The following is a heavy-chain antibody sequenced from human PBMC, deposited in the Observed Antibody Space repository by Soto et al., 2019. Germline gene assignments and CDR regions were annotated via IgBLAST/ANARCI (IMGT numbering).Heavy chain of an antibody. J-gene: IGHJ4*02. CDR1: CGSISSYF. D-gene: IGHD6-13*01. CDR3: ARDLAAVPRAFDY. V-gene: IGHV4-59*01. CDR2: VYYTGTT. Sequence: SEPLSLTCTVSCGSISSYFYIWVLQPPGKGLEWIGSVYYTGTTDYNPSLKSRVTISVDTSKTQFSLNLRSVTAADTAVYYCARDLAAVPRAFDYWGRGTLVTVSS.